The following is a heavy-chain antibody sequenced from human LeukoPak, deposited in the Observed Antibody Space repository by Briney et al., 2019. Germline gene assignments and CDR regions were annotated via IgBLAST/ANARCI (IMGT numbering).Heavy chain of an antibody. CDR3: AKAIWASTVGATGIFFDY. D-gene: IGHD1-26*01. V-gene: IGHV3-23*01. Sequence: VGTLRLSCAASGFTFSSYGMSWVRQAPGKGLEWVSAISGSGGSTYYADSVKGRFTISRDNSKNTLYLQMNSLRVEDTAVYYCAKAIWASTVGATGIFFDYWGQGILVTVSS. CDR2: ISGSGGST. CDR1: GFTFSSYG. J-gene: IGHJ4*02.